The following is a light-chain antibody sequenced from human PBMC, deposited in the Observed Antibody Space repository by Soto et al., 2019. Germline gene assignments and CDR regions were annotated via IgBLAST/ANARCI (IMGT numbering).Light chain of an antibody. J-gene: IGLJ1*01. CDR2: EVT. Sequence: QSALTQPASVSGSLGQSITIFCTGTTSDVGSYKYVSWYQQHPGKAPKLMIYEVTNRPSGVSNRFSGSKSGNTASLTISGLRAEDEADYFCSSYTNNKNIPYVFGSGTKV. CDR3: SSYTNNKNIPYV. CDR1: TSDVGSYKY. V-gene: IGLV2-14*01.